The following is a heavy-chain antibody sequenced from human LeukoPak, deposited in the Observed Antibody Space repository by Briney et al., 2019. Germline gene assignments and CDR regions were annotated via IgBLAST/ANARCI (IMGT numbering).Heavy chain of an antibody. D-gene: IGHD2-21*02. CDR1: GGTFSSYA. V-gene: IGHV1-69*13. CDR3: ARGLAYCGGDCSHPTN. CDR2: INPIFGTA. J-gene: IGHJ4*02. Sequence: SVKVSCKASGGTFSSYAISWVRQAPGQGLGWMGGINPIFGTANYAQKFQGRVTITADESTSTAYMELSSLRSEDTAVYYCARGLAYCGGDCSHPTNWGQGTLVTVSS.